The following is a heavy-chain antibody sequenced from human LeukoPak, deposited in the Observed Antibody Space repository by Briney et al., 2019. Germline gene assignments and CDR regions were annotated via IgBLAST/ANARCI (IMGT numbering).Heavy chain of an antibody. V-gene: IGHV5-51*01. CDR3: ARSGAAVAGLEDYYGLDV. J-gene: IGHJ6*02. CDR2: IWPGDSET. Sequence: GESLKISCKGSGYSFTIYWIAWVRQMPGKGLEWMGIIWPGDSETKYSPSFQGQVTISADKSISTAYLQWNSLKASDTAIYYCARSGAAVAGLEDYYGLDVWGQGTTVTVSS. D-gene: IGHD6-19*01. CDR1: GYSFTIYW.